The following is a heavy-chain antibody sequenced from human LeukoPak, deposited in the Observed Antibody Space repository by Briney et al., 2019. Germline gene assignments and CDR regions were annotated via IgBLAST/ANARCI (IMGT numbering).Heavy chain of an antibody. V-gene: IGHV3-74*01. CDR1: GFTFSSYW. CDR2: INGDGSTT. J-gene: IGHJ4*02. Sequence: GGSLRLSCAASGFTFSSYWMHWVRQAPGKGPVWVSRINGDGSTTTYADSVKGRFTISRDNAKDTLYLQLNSLGAEDTAVYYCARSHYESGAYFFDYWGQGTLVTVSS. CDR3: ARSHYESGAYFFDY. D-gene: IGHD3-22*01.